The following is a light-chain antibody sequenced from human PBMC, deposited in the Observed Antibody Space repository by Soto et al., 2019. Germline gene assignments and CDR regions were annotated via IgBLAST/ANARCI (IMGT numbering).Light chain of an antibody. CDR3: QQSYSTPRT. Sequence: DIQMTQSPSSLSASVGDRVTITCRASQSISSYLNWYQQKPGKAPKLLIYAASSLQSGVPSRFSGSGSGTDFTLTNSSLQPEDFATYYCQQSYSTPRTFGQGTKVGI. J-gene: IGKJ1*01. V-gene: IGKV1-39*01. CDR2: AAS. CDR1: QSISSY.